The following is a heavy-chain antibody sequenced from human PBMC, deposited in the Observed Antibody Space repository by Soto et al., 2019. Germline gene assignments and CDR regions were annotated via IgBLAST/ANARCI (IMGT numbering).Heavy chain of an antibody. CDR2: ISYDGDNK. Sequence: PGGSLRLSCAASGFSFSNYGMHWVRQAPGQGLEWVALISYDGDNKYYVDSVKGRFTISRDNSMHTLYLQLDSLRAEDTAVYYCATYSGNYERYGVYYGMDVWGQGTTVTVSS. CDR1: GFSFSNYG. V-gene: IGHV3-30*03. D-gene: IGHD1-26*01. CDR3: ATYSGNYERYGVYYGMDV. J-gene: IGHJ6*02.